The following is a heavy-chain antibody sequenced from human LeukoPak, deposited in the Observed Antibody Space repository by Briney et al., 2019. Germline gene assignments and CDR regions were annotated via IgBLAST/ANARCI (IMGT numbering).Heavy chain of an antibody. J-gene: IGHJ4*02. D-gene: IGHD4-17*01. CDR2: ISYDGSNK. CDR1: GFTFSSYA. Sequence: PGGSLRLSCAASGFTFSSYAMHWVRQAPGKGLEWVAVISYDGSNKYYADSVKGRFTIPRDNSKNTLYLQMNSLRAEDTAVYYCARSPFDYGDSLDYWGQGTLVTVSS. CDR3: ARSPFDYGDSLDY. V-gene: IGHV3-30*04.